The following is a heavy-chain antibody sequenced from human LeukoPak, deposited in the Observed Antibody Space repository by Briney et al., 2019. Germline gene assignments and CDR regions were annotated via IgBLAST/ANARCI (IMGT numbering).Heavy chain of an antibody. J-gene: IGHJ4*02. CDR2: INRDGSEK. CDR3: ASWEGSSWFDY. Sequence: GGSLRLSCSGSGFTFNTYWMSWVSQAPGKGLEWVANINRDGSEKDYVDSVKGRFTISRDNAKKSLYLQMNSLRVEDTAVYYCASWEGSSWFDYWGQGTLVTVSS. V-gene: IGHV3-7*03. CDR1: GFTFNTYW. D-gene: IGHD6-13*01.